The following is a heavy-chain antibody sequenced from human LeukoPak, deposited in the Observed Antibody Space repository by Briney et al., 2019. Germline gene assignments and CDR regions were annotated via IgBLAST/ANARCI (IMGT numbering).Heavy chain of an antibody. D-gene: IGHD5-18*01. Sequence: SETLSLTCAGYGGSFSGYYWSWIRQPPGKGMKWIGEINHSGSTNYNPSLKSRVTTSVDTSKNQFSLKLSSVTAADTAVYYCARGYVDTAMVRYYYYYYMDVWGKGTTVTVSS. CDR3: ARGYVDTAMVRYYYYYYMDV. V-gene: IGHV4-34*01. CDR2: INHSGST. CDR1: GGSFSGYY. J-gene: IGHJ6*03.